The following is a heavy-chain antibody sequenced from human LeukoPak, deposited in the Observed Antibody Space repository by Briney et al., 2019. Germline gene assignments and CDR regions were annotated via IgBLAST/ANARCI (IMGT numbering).Heavy chain of an antibody. CDR1: GGSISSYY. J-gene: IGHJ4*02. Sequence: SETLSLTCTVSGGSISSYYWSWIRQPPGKGLEWIGYIYYSGSTNYNPSLKSRVTISVDTSKNQFSLKLSSVTAADTAVYYCARAYSNYPFYFDYWGQGTLVTVSS. V-gene: IGHV4-59*01. CDR3: ARAYSNYPFYFDY. CDR2: IYYSGST. D-gene: IGHD4-11*01.